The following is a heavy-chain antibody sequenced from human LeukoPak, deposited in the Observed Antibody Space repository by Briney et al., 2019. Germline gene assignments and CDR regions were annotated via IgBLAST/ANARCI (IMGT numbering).Heavy chain of an antibody. CDR1: GVSISSSCYY. V-gene: IGHV4-39*01. D-gene: IGHD4-23*01. Sequence: PETPSLTCTVSGVSISSSCYYWVRIHQPPGKGLEWIGCVYYSGTTYYNPSLKSRVTISLDASKNQFALNRNSVTAADTDVYYCARQVGGGRPYFDYWGQETL. CDR3: ARQVGGGRPYFDY. J-gene: IGHJ4*02. CDR2: VYYSGTT.